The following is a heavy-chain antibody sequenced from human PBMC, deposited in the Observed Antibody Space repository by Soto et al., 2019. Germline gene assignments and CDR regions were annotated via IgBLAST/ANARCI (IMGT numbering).Heavy chain of an antibody. CDR3: ARDLPDYGDYLR. CDR1: GFTVSSNH. J-gene: IGHJ4*02. V-gene: IGHV3-66*01. CDR2: IYSDGRT. Sequence: GGSLRLSCAASGFTVSSNHMSWVRQAPGKGLECVSVIYSDGRTYYADSVKGRFTISSDNSRNTVFLQMNSLRAEDTAVYYCARDLPDYGDYLRWGQGTLVTVSS. D-gene: IGHD4-17*01.